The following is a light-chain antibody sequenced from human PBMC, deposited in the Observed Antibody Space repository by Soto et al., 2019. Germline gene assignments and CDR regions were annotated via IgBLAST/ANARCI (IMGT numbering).Light chain of an antibody. V-gene: IGKV1-5*03. Sequence: DIQMTQSPSALSASVGDRVTMTCRASQTISSWLAWYQQKPGKAPKLLIYKASSLESGVPSRFSGSGSGTEFTLTISSLQPDDFATYYCQQYNSWWTFGQGTKVDIK. CDR2: KAS. CDR1: QTISSW. CDR3: QQYNSWWT. J-gene: IGKJ1*01.